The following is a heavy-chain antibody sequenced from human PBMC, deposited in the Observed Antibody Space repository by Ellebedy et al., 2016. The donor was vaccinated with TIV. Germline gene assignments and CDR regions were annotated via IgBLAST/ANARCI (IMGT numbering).Heavy chain of an antibody. V-gene: IGHV1-24*01. Sequence: ASVKVSCXVSGYTLTELSMHCVRQAPGKGLEWMGGFDPEDGETIYAQKFQGRVTMTEDTSTDTAYMELSSLRSEDTAVYYCATETPTPSQQLVRVVGYYYYGMDVWGQGTTVTVSS. CDR1: GYTLTELS. J-gene: IGHJ6*02. CDR2: FDPEDGET. CDR3: ATETPTPSQQLVRVVGYYYYGMDV. D-gene: IGHD6-13*01.